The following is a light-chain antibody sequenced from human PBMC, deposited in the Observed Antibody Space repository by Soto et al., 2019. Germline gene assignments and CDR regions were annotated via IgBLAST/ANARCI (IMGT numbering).Light chain of an antibody. CDR1: ENVKNR. V-gene: IGKV3-15*01. J-gene: IGKJ4*01. CDR3: QQYDDWPLN. CDR2: DAF. Sequence: EKVMTQSPATLSVSPGERATLSCRARENVKNRLAWYQQKPGQAPRLLIYDAFTSATGIPARFSGSASWTEFTLTISSLQSEDVAVYYCQQYDDWPLNLGGGTKVEIK.